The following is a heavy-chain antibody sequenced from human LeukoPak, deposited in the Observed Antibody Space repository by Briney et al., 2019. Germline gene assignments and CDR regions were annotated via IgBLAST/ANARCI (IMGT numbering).Heavy chain of an antibody. J-gene: IGHJ4*02. CDR2: IRYDGSNK. CDR1: GFTFSSYG. V-gene: IGHV3-30*02. Sequence: GGSLRLSCAASGFTFSSYGMHWVRQAPGKGLEWVAFIRYDGSNKYYADSVKGRFTISRDNSKNTLYLQMNSLRAEDTAVYYCAKDSGANWGLSYFDYWGQGTLVTVSS. CDR3: AKDSGANWGLSYFDY. D-gene: IGHD7-27*01.